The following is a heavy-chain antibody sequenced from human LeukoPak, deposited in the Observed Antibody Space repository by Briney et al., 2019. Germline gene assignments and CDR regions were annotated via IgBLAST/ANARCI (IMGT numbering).Heavy chain of an antibody. CDR1: GGTFSSYA. CDR2: IIPIFGTA. CDR3: ASSPGYSGYGSYFDY. Sequence: SVKVSCKASGGTFSSYAIIWVRQAPGQGLEWMGRIIPIFGTANYAQKFQGRVTITTDESTSTAYMELSSLRSEDTAVYYCASSPGYSGYGSYFDYWGQGTLVTVSS. J-gene: IGHJ4*02. D-gene: IGHD5-12*01. V-gene: IGHV1-69*05.